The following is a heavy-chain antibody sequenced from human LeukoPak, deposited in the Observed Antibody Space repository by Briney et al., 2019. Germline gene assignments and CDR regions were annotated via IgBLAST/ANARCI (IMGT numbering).Heavy chain of an antibody. CDR1: GYSFTSYW. J-gene: IGHJ4*02. CDR2: IYPGDSDT. D-gene: IGHD3-22*01. V-gene: IGHV5-51*01. CDR3: ARVGFHYYDSSGYSHPDY. Sequence: GESLKISCKGSGYSFTSYWIGWVRQMPGKGLEWMGIIYPGDSDTTYSPSFQGQVTISADKSISTAYLQWSSLKASDTAMYYCARVGFHYYDSSGYSHPDYWGQGTLVTVSS.